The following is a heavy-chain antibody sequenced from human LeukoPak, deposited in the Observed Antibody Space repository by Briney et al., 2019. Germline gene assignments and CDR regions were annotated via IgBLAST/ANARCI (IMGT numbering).Heavy chain of an antibody. Sequence: PSETLSLTCTVSGGSISSYYWSWIRQPPGKGLEWIGYIYYSGSTNYNPSRKSRVTISVDTSKNQFSLKLSSVTAADTAVYYCARLLAAAGTRYFDYWGQGTLVTVSS. CDR3: ARLLAAAGTRYFDY. CDR2: IYYSGST. J-gene: IGHJ4*02. CDR1: GGSISSYY. D-gene: IGHD6-13*01. V-gene: IGHV4-59*01.